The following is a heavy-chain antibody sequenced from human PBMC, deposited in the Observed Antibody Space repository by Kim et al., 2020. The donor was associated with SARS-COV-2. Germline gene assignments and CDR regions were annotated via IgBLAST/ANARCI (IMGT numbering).Heavy chain of an antibody. CDR3: AKGGYTTFFDS. D-gene: IGHD6-13*01. Sequence: GGSLRLSCAASGFTFGDFSMTWVRQAPGKGLEWVSPIRATSGDTYYADSVKGRFTISRDNSKNTLYLQMNSLRAGDTALYYCAKGGYTTFFDSWGQAALVTVSS. CDR2: IRATSGDT. CDR1: GFTFGDFS. V-gene: IGHV3-23*01. J-gene: IGHJ4*02.